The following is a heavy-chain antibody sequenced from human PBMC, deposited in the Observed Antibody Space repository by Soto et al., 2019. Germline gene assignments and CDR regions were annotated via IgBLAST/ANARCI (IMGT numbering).Heavy chain of an antibody. D-gene: IGHD2-2*01. CDR1: GYSFMKYG. V-gene: IGHV1-18*01. CDR2: ISPYSGYT. CDR3: AREASVLIPAAQPSRFDS. J-gene: IGHJ4*02. Sequence: ASVKVSCKGFGYSFMKYGINWVRQAPGQGLEWVGWISPYSGYTHSAQRFHGRLTLTTDTAASTAYMELRILRSADTALYYCAREASVLIPAAQPSRFDSWGQGTLVTVSS.